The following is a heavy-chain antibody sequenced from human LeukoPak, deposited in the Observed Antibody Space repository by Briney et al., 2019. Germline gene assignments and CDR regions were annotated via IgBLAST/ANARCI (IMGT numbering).Heavy chain of an antibody. Sequence: GGSLRLSCAASGFIVSNNDMAWVCQAPGKGLEWVSAISASGGSTYYADSVKGRFTISRDNSKNTLYLQMNSLRVEDTAVYYCAKEVYYFDTSGLYSFAFDIWGQGTMVTVPS. CDR2: ISASGGST. V-gene: IGHV3-23*01. J-gene: IGHJ3*02. D-gene: IGHD3-22*01. CDR1: GFIVSNND. CDR3: AKEVYYFDTSGLYSFAFDI.